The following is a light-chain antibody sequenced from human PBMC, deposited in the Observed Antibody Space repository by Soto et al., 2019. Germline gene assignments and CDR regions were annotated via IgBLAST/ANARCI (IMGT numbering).Light chain of an antibody. CDR1: QGISNY. Sequence: DIQMTQSPSSLSASVGDRVTITCRASQGISNYLAWYQQKPGKVPKLLIYAASTLQSGVQSRFSGSGSGTDFPLTISSLQTEDVATYYCQNYNRAPFTFGPGTTVDI. J-gene: IGKJ3*01. CDR2: AAS. V-gene: IGKV1-27*01. CDR3: QNYNRAPFT.